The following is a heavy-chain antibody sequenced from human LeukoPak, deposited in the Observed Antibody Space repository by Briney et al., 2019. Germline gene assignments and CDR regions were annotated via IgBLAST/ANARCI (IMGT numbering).Heavy chain of an antibody. J-gene: IGHJ4*02. CDR3: ARALTRSYVPYFDY. V-gene: IGHV4-59*01. CDR1: GGSIGNYY. D-gene: IGHD3-10*02. CDR2: IYYSGST. Sequence: PSETLSLTCTVSGGSIGNYYWSWIRQPPGKGLEWIGYIYYSGSTNYNPSLKSRVTMSVDTSKNQFSLKLSSVTAADTALYYCARALTRSYVPYFDYWGQGTLVTVSS.